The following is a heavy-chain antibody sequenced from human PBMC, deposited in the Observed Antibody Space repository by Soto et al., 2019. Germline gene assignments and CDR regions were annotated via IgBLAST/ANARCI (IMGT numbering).Heavy chain of an antibody. V-gene: IGHV5-51*01. CDR3: TKGATSPFVS. CDR1: GYRFTGSW. D-gene: IGHD3-16*01. J-gene: IGHJ4*02. Sequence: LGESLKISCQGSGYRFTGSWIGWVRQMPGKGLEWLGNVYPSDSDVRYSPSFEGRVTISADNSINTAYLHLLNLKASDTAIYYCTKGATSPFVSWGQGARVTVYS. CDR2: VYPSDSDV.